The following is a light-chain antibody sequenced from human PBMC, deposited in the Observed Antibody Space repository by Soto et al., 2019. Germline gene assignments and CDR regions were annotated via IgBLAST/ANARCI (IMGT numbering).Light chain of an antibody. V-gene: IGLV2-14*01. Sequence: QSALTQPASVSGSPGQSITISCTGTSSDVGGYNYVSWYQQHPGKAPKLMIYEVSNRPSGVSNRFSGSKSGNTASLTISGLQAEDEADYYCSSYTSSSTGVFGXG. CDR1: SSDVGGYNY. CDR3: SSYTSSSTGV. CDR2: EVS. J-gene: IGLJ1*01.